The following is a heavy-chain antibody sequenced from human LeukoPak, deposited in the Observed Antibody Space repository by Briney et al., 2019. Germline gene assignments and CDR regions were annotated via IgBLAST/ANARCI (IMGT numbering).Heavy chain of an antibody. CDR2: INPNSGGT. D-gene: IGHD5-12*01. CDR1: GYTFTGYY. Sequence: EASVKVSCKASGYTFTGYYMHWVRQAPGQGLEWMGWINPNSGGTNYAQKFQGRVTMTRDTSISTAYMELSRLRSDDTAVYYCARVPFGRASGYDDHRFWTLSSWGFDYWGQGTLVTVSS. CDR3: ARVPFGRASGYDDHRFWTLSSWGFDY. V-gene: IGHV1-2*02. J-gene: IGHJ4*02.